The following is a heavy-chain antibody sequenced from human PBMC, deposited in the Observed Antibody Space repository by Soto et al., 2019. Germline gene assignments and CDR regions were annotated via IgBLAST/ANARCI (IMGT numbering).Heavy chain of an antibody. CDR1: GGSISTYY. CDR3: ARAEQLGPYYYYAMDV. Sequence: QVQLQESGPGLVKPSETLSLTCTVSGGSISTYYCSWIRQPAGKGLEWIGRIYASGSANSNPSLKSRVTMSVDTSKNQFYLKLNSVTAADTAVYYCARAEQLGPYYYYAMDVWGQGTSVTVSS. J-gene: IGHJ6*02. CDR2: IYASGSA. V-gene: IGHV4-4*07. D-gene: IGHD6-6*01.